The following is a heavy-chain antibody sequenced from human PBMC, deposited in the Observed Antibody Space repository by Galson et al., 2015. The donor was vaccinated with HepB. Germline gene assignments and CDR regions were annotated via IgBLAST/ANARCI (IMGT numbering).Heavy chain of an antibody. J-gene: IGHJ3*02. CDR3: AREPHAFDI. V-gene: IGHV6-1*01. CDR2: TYYRSKWYN. CDR1: GDSVSRNSGA. Sequence: CAISGDSVSRNSGAWNWIRQSPSRGLEWLGRTYYRSKWYNDYAVSVKSRITINADTSKNQFSLQLNSVTPEDTAVYYCAREPHAFDIWGQGTMVTVSP.